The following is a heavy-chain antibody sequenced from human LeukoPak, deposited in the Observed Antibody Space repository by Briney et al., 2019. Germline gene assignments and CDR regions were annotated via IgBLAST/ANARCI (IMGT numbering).Heavy chain of an antibody. D-gene: IGHD6-13*01. J-gene: IGHJ6*02. V-gene: IGHV3-13*01. Sequence: PGGSLRLSCAASGFTFSSYDMHWARQATGKGLEWVSAIGTAGDTYYPGSVKGRFTISRENAKNSLYLQMNSLRAEDTAVYYCARGTGYSSSWSFYYYYYGMDVWGQGTTVTASS. CDR1: GFTFSSYD. CDR2: IGTAGDT. CDR3: ARGTGYSSSWSFYYYYYGMDV.